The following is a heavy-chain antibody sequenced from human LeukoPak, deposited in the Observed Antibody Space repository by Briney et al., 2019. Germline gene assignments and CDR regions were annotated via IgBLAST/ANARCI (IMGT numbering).Heavy chain of an antibody. CDR1: GFTFSSSA. CDR2: ISGDGNTK. D-gene: IGHD3-22*01. J-gene: IGHJ5*02. CDR3: AKGDSGYFLDL. Sequence: PGGSLRLSCAASGFTFSSSAIHWVRQAPGKGLEWVAVISGDGNTKHYADSVKGRFTISRDNSKNTLFLQMNSLRAEDTALYYCAKGDSGYFLDLWGQGTLVTVSS. V-gene: IGHV3-30*04.